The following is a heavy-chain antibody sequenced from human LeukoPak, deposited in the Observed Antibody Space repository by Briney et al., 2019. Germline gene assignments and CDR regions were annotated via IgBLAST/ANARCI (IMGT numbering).Heavy chain of an antibody. CDR2: IHYSGST. Sequence: SETLSLTCTVPGGSIRGSSYYWGWIRQPPGKGLECIGSIHYSGSTYYNPSLKSRVTISVDTSKNQFSLRVSSVTAADTAVYYCATDLGGYSGYDFASFDYWGQGTLVTVSS. CDR3: ATDLGGYSGYDFASFDY. V-gene: IGHV4-39*01. D-gene: IGHD5-12*01. J-gene: IGHJ4*02. CDR1: GGSIRGSSYY.